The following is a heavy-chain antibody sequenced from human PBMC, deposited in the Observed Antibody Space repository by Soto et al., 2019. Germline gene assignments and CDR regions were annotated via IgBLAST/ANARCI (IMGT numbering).Heavy chain of an antibody. J-gene: IGHJ3*02. CDR3: ARGGPDVLRFLEWSPYAFDI. CDR1: GFTFSSYE. D-gene: IGHD3-3*01. Sequence: GGSLRLSCAASGFTFSSYEMNWVRQAPGKGLEWVSYISSSGSTIYYADSVKGRFTISRDNAKNSLYLQMNSLSAEDTAVYYCARGGPDVLRFLEWSPYAFDIWGQGTMVTVSS. V-gene: IGHV3-48*03. CDR2: ISSSGSTI.